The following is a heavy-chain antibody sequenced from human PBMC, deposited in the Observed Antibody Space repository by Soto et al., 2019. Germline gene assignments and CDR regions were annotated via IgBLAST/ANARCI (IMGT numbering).Heavy chain of an antibody. CDR1: ESVYIGCR. CDR2: ISGSGGST. J-gene: IGHJ4*02. CDR3: ARDDYDSSGYYYVDY. Sequence: AGSQRQTFASSESVYIGCRLSLIRKAQGKGLEWVSAISGSGGSTYYADSLKGRFTISRDNSKKTLYLQVNSPRAEDTAVYFCARDDYDSSGYYYVDYWGQGTLVTVSS. D-gene: IGHD3-22*01. V-gene: IGHV3-23*01.